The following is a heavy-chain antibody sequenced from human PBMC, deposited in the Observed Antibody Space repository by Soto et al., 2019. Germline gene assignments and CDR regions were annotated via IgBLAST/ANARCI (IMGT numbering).Heavy chain of an antibody. D-gene: IGHD1-26*01. Sequence: ASVKVSCKASGYTFTSYGISWVRQAPGQGLEWMGWISAYNGNTNYAQKLQGRVTMTTDTSTSTAYMELRSLRSDDTAVYHCARSSRALYSGSYWGQGTLVTVSS. CDR1: GYTFTSYG. J-gene: IGHJ4*02. CDR3: ARSSRALYSGSY. V-gene: IGHV1-18*01. CDR2: ISAYNGNT.